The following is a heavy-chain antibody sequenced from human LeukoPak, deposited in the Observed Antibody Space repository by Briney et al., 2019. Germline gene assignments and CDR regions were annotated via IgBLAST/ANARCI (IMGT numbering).Heavy chain of an antibody. J-gene: IGHJ4*02. CDR1: GFTFSSYG. CDR2: IRYDGSNQ. CDR3: AREVGPLDY. Sequence: GGSLRLSCAASGFTFSSYGMHWVRQAPGKGLEWVAFIRYDGSNQYYADSVKGRFTISRDNSKNTLYLQMSLTTEDTAVYYCAREVGPLDYWGQGTLVTVSS. V-gene: IGHV3-30*02.